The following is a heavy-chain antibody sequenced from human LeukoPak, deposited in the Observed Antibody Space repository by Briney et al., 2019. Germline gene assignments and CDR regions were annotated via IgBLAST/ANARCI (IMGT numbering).Heavy chain of an antibody. CDR1: GGSISSYY. D-gene: IGHD4-17*01. CDR2: IYYSGST. Sequence: PSETLSLTCTVSGGSISSYYWSWIRQPPGKGLEWIGYIYYSGSTNYNPSLKSRVTISVDTSKNQFSLKLSSVTAADTAVYYCARSGATVTTFQYWDYWGQGTLVTVSS. J-gene: IGHJ4*02. V-gene: IGHV4-59*01. CDR3: ARSGATVTTFQYWDY.